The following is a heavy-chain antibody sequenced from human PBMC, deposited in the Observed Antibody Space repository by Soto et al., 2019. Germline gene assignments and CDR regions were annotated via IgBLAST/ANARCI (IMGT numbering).Heavy chain of an antibody. D-gene: IGHD2-2*01. V-gene: IGHV5-10-1*01. J-gene: IGHJ3*02. Sequence: ESLKGSFQGCRYRFTSWWIDYVRQVPGKGLEWMGRIDPSDSYTNYSPSFQGHVTISADKSISTAYLQWSSMKASDTAMYYCAGVVPAANPSLKPSDIWGQGTMATVSS. CDR1: RYRFTSWW. CDR2: IDPSDSYT. CDR3: AGVVPAANPSLKPSDI.